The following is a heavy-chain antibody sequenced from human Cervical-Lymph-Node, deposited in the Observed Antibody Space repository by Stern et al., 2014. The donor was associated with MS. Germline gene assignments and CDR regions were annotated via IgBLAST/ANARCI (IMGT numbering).Heavy chain of an antibody. CDR2: TRNKANSYPT. CDR1: GFTFSDHY. Sequence: VQLVESGGGLVQPGGSLRLSCAASGFTFSDHYMDWVRQAPGKGLEWVGRTRNKANSYPTEYAASVKGRFTISRDDSKNSLYLQMNSLKTEDTAVYYCARGSGSYPGLIDYWGQGTLVTVSS. CDR3: ARGSGSYPGLIDY. V-gene: IGHV3-72*01. J-gene: IGHJ4*02. D-gene: IGHD3-10*01.